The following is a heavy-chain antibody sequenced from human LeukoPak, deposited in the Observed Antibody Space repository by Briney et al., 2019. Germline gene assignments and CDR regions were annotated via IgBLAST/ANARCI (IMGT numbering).Heavy chain of an antibody. CDR3: ARDPIFGVVTFNY. J-gene: IGHJ4*02. D-gene: IGHD3-3*01. CDR2: ISYDGSNK. V-gene: IGHV3-30-3*01. CDR1: GFTFSSYA. Sequence: GGSLRLSCAASGFTFSSYAMPWVRQAPGKGLEWVAVISYDGSNKYYADSVKGRFTISRDNSKNTLYLQMNSLRAEDTAVYYCARDPIFGVVTFNYWGQGTLVTVSS.